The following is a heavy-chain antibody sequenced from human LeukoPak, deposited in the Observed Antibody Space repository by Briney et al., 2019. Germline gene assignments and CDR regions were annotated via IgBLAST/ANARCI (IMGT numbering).Heavy chain of an antibody. CDR2: IYYSGST. CDR1: GGSISSYY. CDR3: ATAYSSSHYYYYGMDV. Sequence: SETLSLTCTVSGGSISSYYWSWIRQPPGKGLEWIGYIYYSGSTNYNPSLKSRVTIPVDTSKNQFSLKLSSVTAADTAVYYCATAYSSSHYYYYGMDVWGQGTTVTVSS. J-gene: IGHJ6*02. V-gene: IGHV4-59*08. D-gene: IGHD6-6*01.